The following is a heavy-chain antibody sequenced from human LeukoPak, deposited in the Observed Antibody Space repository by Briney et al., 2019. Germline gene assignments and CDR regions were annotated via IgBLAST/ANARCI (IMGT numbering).Heavy chain of an antibody. Sequence: PGGSLRLSCAASGFTFSTYGMSWVRQAPGKGLEWVSGISGSGGSRFYTDSVKGRFTISRDNSKNTLYLQMNSLRAEDTAVYYCAKLREWELPDLFDYWGQGTLVTVSP. CDR1: GFTFSTYG. CDR3: AKLREWELPDLFDY. D-gene: IGHD1-26*01. V-gene: IGHV3-23*01. CDR2: ISGSGGSR. J-gene: IGHJ4*02.